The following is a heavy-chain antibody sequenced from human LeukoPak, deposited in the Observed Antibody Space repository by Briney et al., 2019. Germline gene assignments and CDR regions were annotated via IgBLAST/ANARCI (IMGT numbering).Heavy chain of an antibody. CDR1: GDSVSSNSAV. CDR2: TYYRSKWYS. CDR3: ARESSRGWVEH. J-gene: IGHJ4*02. Sequence: SQTLSLTCAISGDSVSSNSAVWTWIRQPPSRGLEWLGRTYYRSKWYSDYAVSVKSRIAINPDTSKNHFSLHLNSVTPEDTAVYYCARESSRGWVEHWGQGTLVTASS. D-gene: IGHD6-19*01. V-gene: IGHV6-1*01.